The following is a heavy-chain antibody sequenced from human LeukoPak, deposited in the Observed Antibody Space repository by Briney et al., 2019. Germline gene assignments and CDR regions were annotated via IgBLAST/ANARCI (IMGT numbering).Heavy chain of an antibody. CDR3: AKDHLPYDILTGYYVATFGY. D-gene: IGHD3-9*01. CDR1: GFTFSSYG. CDR2: IWYDGSNK. J-gene: IGHJ4*02. V-gene: IGHV3-33*06. Sequence: GGSLRLSCAASGFTFSSYGMHWVRQAPGKGLEWVAVIWYDGSNKYYADSVKGRFTISRDNSKNTLYLQMNSLRAEDTAVYYCAKDHLPYDILTGYYVATFGYWGQGTLVTVSA.